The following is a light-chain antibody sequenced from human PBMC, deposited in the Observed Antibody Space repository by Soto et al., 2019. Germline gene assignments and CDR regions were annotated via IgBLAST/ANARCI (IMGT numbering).Light chain of an antibody. J-gene: IGKJ5*01. Sequence: DIQLTQSPLFLSASVGDRVTITCRASQTIYSYLVWYQHAPGRAPKLLIYAAYTLQSGVHSRFSGSGSGTEFTLTITSLQPEDFATYYCKQLNSFPITFGQGTRLEIK. V-gene: IGKV1-9*01. CDR1: QTIYSY. CDR3: KQLNSFPIT. CDR2: AAY.